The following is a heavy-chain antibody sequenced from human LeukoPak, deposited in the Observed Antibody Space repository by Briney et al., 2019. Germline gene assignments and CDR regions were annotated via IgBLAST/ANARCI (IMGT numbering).Heavy chain of an antibody. CDR2: INSDGTST. V-gene: IGHV3-74*01. CDR1: GFIFSNYW. Sequence: PGGSLRLSCAASGFIFSNYWMYWVRQAPGKGLVWVSRINSDGTSTTYADSVKGRFTISRDNAENTLYLQMSSLTAEDTAVYYCTRVRGGYYSDFWGQGTLVTVSS. D-gene: IGHD3-22*01. CDR3: TRVRGGYYSDF. J-gene: IGHJ4*02.